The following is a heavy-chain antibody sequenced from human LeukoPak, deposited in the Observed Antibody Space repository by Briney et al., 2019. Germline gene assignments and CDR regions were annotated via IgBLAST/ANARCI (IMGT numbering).Heavy chain of an antibody. Sequence: SVKVSCKASGGTFGSYAISWVRQAPGQGLEWMGGIIPIFGTANYAQKFQGRVTITADESTSTAYMELSSLRPEDTAVYYCARDSSGSDYNWFDPWGQGTLVTVSS. CDR2: IIPIFGTA. CDR1: GGTFGSYA. J-gene: IGHJ5*02. D-gene: IGHD3-22*01. CDR3: ARDSSGSDYNWFDP. V-gene: IGHV1-69*01.